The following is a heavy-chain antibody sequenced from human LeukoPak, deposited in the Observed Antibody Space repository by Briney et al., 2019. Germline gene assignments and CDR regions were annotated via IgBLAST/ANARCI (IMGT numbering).Heavy chain of an antibody. V-gene: IGHV4-59*01. D-gene: IGHD1-26*01. Sequence: SETLSLTCTVSGGSISSYYWSWVRQPPGKGLEWIGYIYYSGSTNYNPSLKSRVTISVDTSKNQFSLKLSSVTAADTAVYYCARAPSGSYPYYYYYMDVWGKGTTVTVSS. J-gene: IGHJ6*03. CDR1: GGSISSYY. CDR2: IYYSGST. CDR3: ARAPSGSYPYYYYYMDV.